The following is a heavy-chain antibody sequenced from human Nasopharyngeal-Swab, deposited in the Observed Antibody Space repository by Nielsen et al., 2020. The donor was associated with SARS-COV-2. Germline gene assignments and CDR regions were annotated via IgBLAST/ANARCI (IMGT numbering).Heavy chain of an antibody. J-gene: IGHJ6*02. D-gene: IGHD3-10*01. CDR1: GFSLSTNGMC. Sequence: SGPTLVKPTQTLTVTCTFSGFSLSTNGMCVSWIRQPPGKALEWLALIDWDDEKYQSTSLKTRLTISKDTSKNQVVLTMTNADPVDTATYYCARSYYYASGTYFGMDVWGQGTTVTVSS. V-gene: IGHV2-70*01. CDR2: IDWDDEK. CDR3: ARSYYYASGTYFGMDV.